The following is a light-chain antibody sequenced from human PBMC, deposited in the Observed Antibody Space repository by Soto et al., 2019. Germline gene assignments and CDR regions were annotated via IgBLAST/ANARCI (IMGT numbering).Light chain of an antibody. Sequence: EIVMTQSLATLSVSPGERVTLSCRASQSVSSNVAWYQRKPGQAPRLLIFGASARAAGIPARFSGSGSGTEFTLTISSLQSEDVALYYCQQYDNWFITFGQGTRLEIK. J-gene: IGKJ5*01. CDR3: QQYDNWFIT. V-gene: IGKV3-15*01. CDR2: GAS. CDR1: QSVSSN.